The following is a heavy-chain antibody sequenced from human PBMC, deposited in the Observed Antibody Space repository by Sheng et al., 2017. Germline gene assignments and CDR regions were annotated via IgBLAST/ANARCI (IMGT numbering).Heavy chain of an antibody. V-gene: IGHV3-23*01. CDR2: SSGSGDGS. Sequence: EVQLLESGGGLVQPGGSLRLSCAASGFTFSSYAMSWVRQAPGKGLEWVSVSSGSGDGSFYADSVKGRFSISRDNSKNTLYLQMSRLRVEDTAMYYCAKDRSGSHHALGGFDIWGQRGQWSPSLQ. J-gene: IGHJ3*02. D-gene: IGHD1-26*01. CDR3: AKDRSGSHHALGGFDI. CDR1: GFTFSSYA.